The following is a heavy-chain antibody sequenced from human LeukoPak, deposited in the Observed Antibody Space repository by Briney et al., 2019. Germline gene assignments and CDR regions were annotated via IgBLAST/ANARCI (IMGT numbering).Heavy chain of an antibody. CDR2: INPNSGGT. Sequence: ASVKVSCKASGYTFTGYYMHWVRQAPGQGLEWMGWINPNSGGTNYAQKFQGRVTMTRDTSISTAYMELSRLRSDDAAVYYWARLHPGIAAAGKEGFDYWGQGTLVTVSS. CDR3: ARLHPGIAAAGKEGFDY. V-gene: IGHV1-2*02. J-gene: IGHJ4*02. CDR1: GYTFTGYY. D-gene: IGHD6-13*01.